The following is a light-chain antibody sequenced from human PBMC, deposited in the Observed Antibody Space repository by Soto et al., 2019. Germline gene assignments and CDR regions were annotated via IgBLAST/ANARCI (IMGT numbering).Light chain of an antibody. J-gene: IGKJ1*01. CDR2: QAS. Sequence: DIQLTQSQSSLSASVGERVTLTCLASQGISNYLAWYQQKPGKAPKLLIYQASTLESGVPSNFSGSGPGTEFTLTISSLQPEDFATYYCQQYNSYPWTFGQGTKVDI. CDR1: QGISNY. CDR3: QQYNSYPWT. V-gene: IGKV1-16*02.